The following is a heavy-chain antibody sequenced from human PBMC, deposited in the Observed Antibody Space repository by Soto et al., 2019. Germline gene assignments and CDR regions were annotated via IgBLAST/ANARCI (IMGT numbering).Heavy chain of an antibody. Sequence: QVQLQQWGAGLLKPSETLSLTCAVYGGSFSGYYWSWIRQPPGKGLEWIGEINHSGSTNYNPSLQSRVTISLDTSKNQFSLKLNSVTAADTAVYYCARALGYTYGHLPIDYWGQGALVTVSS. CDR1: GGSFSGYY. D-gene: IGHD5-18*01. J-gene: IGHJ4*02. CDR3: ARALGYTYGHLPIDY. V-gene: IGHV4-34*01. CDR2: INHSGST.